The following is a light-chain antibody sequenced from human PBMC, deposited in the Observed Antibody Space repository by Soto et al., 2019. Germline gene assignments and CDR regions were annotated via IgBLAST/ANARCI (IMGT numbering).Light chain of an antibody. CDR3: SSYISSSTLV. Sequence: QSVLTQPASVSGSPGQSITISCTGTSSEVGAYNYVSWYQQHPGKAPKLMIYDVSYRPSGVSNRFSGSESGNTASLTIYGLQSEDEADYYCSSYISSSTLVFGTGTKVTVL. CDR2: DVS. J-gene: IGLJ1*01. CDR1: SSEVGAYNY. V-gene: IGLV2-14*01.